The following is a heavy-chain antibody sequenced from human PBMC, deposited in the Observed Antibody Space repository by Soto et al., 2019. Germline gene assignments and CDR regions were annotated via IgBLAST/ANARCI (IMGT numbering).Heavy chain of an antibody. CDR3: ARPVVAGTPDY. V-gene: IGHV3-30-3*01. D-gene: IGHD2-15*01. CDR1: GFTFSRSP. J-gene: IGHJ4*02. CDR2: ISADGSSE. Sequence: QVQLVESGGGEVQPGTSLRLSCAASGFTFSRSPMHWVRQAPGKGLDWVGLISADGSSEHYADSVRGRFIISRDNFRSMVSLQMDRLRAEDTAVYYCARPVVAGTPDYWGQGTLVSVSS.